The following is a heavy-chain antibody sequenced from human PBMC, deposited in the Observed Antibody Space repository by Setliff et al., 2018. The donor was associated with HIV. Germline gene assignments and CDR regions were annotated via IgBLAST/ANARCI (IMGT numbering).Heavy chain of an antibody. J-gene: IGHJ6*03. CDR1: GYSLTSYS. CDR2: INPNTGNP. Sequence: ASVKVSCKASGYSLTSYSINWVRQAPGQGLDWMGYINPNTGNPTYAQGFTVRFFFSVATPVSTSYLQIFSLKAEDTAVYYCTRDHTPPPNYDFWSGQIDLRNIFYYMDVWGTGSPVTVSS. D-gene: IGHD3-3*01. V-gene: IGHV7-4-1*01. CDR3: TRDHTPPPNYDFWSGQIDLRNIFYYMDV.